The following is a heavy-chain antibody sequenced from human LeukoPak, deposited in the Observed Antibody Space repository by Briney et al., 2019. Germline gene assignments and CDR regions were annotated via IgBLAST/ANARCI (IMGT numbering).Heavy chain of an antibody. V-gene: IGHV1-2*06. CDR1: GYTFTRYF. Sequence: ASVKVSCKASGYTFTRYFIHWVRQAPGQGLEWMGRINPNSGATNDAPKFQGRVTMTRDTSISTTYMELSRLTSYDPPIYYCASVHRWDVAGSLDYWVQGTLVTVSS. CDR3: ASVHRWDVAGSLDY. CDR2: INPNSGAT. J-gene: IGHJ4*02. D-gene: IGHD6-19*01.